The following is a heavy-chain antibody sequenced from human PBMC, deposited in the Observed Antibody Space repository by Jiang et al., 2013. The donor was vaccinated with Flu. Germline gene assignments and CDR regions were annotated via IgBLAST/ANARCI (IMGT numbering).Heavy chain of an antibody. CDR1: GYTFTSYA. V-gene: IGHV1-3*01. CDR3: AISQPRYYDSSGYPH. D-gene: IGHD3-22*01. J-gene: IGHJ4*02. Sequence: SGAEVKKPGASVKVSCKASGYTFTSYAMHWVRQAPGQRLEWMGWINAGNGNTKYSQKFQGRVTITRDTSASTAYMELSSLRSEDTAVYYCAISQPRYYDSSGYPHWGQGTLVTVSS. CDR2: INAGNGNT.